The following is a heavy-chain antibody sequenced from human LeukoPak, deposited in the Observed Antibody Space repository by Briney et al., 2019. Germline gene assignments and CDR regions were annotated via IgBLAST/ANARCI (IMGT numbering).Heavy chain of an antibody. J-gene: IGHJ4*02. D-gene: IGHD3-16*01. CDR1: GFDFQNHV. CDR2: ISHHVNVK. CDR3: ARDGGIYYFDS. V-gene: IGHV3-30-3*01. Sequence: GGSLRLSCAASGFDFQNHVIHWVRQVPGKGLEWVAVISHHVNVKFYADSVKGRFTISRDNSKNTLDLQMNSLKTEDTAVYYCARDGGIYYFDSWGQGTLVTVSS.